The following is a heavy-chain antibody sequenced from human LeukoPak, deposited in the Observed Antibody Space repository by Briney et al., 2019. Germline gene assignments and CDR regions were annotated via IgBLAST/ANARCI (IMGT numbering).Heavy chain of an antibody. CDR3: AKGLTTVTAYFDY. D-gene: IGHD4-17*01. CDR2: ITWNSGRL. Sequence: GGSLRLSCAASGFTFDDYAMHWVRQAPGKGLEWVSGITWNSGRLGYADYVKGRFTISRDNAKNSLYLQMNSLRAEDTALYYCAKGLTTVTAYFDYWGQGTLVTVSS. J-gene: IGHJ4*02. CDR1: GFTFDDYA. V-gene: IGHV3-9*01.